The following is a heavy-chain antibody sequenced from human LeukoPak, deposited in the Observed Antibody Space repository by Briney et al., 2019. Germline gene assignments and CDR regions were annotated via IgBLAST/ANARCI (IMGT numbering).Heavy chain of an antibody. J-gene: IGHJ4*02. V-gene: IGHV2-5*02. CDR2: IYWDDDK. CDR3: ARRAFITMVRGVIFLDYSFDY. CDR1: GFSLSTSGVG. D-gene: IGHD3-10*01. Sequence: ESGPTLVNPTQTLTLTCTFSGFSLSTSGVGVGWIRQPPGKALEWLALIYWDDDKRYSPSLKSRLTITKDTSKNQEVLTMTNMDPVNTATYYCARRAFITMVRGVIFLDYSFDYRGQGTLVTVSS.